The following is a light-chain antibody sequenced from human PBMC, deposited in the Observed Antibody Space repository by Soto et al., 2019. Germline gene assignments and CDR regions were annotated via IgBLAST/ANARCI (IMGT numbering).Light chain of an antibody. Sequence: DIHMTQSPSTLSAAVGDRVTITSRASQSISTWLVWYQQKPGKAPKLLIYKASTLKSGVPSRFSGSGSGTEFTLTISSLQPDDFATYYCQHYNSYSEAFGQGTKVDI. J-gene: IGKJ1*01. CDR1: QSISTW. CDR3: QHYNSYSEA. CDR2: KAS. V-gene: IGKV1-5*03.